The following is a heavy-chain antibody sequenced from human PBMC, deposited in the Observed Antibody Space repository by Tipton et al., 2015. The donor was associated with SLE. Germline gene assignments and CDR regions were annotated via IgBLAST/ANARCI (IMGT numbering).Heavy chain of an antibody. Sequence: TLSLTCIVSGGSISSGFYFWSWVRQPPGKGLEWIGNIYYSGSTYYNPSFKSRVTISVDTSKNQFSLKLSSVTAADTAVYYCARLGDDGYFQHWGQGTLVTVSS. CDR3: ARLGDDGYFQH. J-gene: IGHJ1*01. V-gene: IGHV4-30-2*01. CDR2: IYYSGST. CDR1: GGSISSGFYF. D-gene: IGHD1-26*01.